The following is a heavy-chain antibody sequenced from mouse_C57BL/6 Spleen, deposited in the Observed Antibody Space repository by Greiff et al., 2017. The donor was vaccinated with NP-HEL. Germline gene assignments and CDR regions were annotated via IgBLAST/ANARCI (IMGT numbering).Heavy chain of an antibody. CDR1: GYSITSGYY. V-gene: IGHV3-6*01. CDR2: ISYDGSN. Sequence: EVQRVESGPGLVKPSQSLSLTCSVTGYSITSGYYWNWIRQFPGNKLEWMGYISYDGSNNYNPSLKNRISITRDTSKNQFFLKLNSVTTEDTATYYCARDPPYPGYWGQGTSVTVSS. J-gene: IGHJ4*01. CDR3: ARDPPYPGY.